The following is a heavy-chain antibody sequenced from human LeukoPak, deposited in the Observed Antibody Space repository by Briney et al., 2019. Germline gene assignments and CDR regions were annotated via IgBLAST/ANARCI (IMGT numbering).Heavy chain of an antibody. D-gene: IGHD6-13*01. CDR1: GDSVSSNSAA. CDR2: TYYRSKWYN. J-gene: IGHJ4*02. V-gene: IGHV6-1*01. CDR3: ARTPSSSWSRAFDY. Sequence: SQTLSLTCALSGDSVSSNSAAWNWIRQSPSRGLEWLGRTYYRSKWYNDYAVSVKSRITINPDTSKNQFSLQLNSVTPEDTAVYYCARTPSSSWSRAFDYWGQGTLVTVSS.